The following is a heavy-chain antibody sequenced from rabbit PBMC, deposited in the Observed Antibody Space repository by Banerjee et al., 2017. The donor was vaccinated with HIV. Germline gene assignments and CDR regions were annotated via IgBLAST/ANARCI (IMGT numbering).Heavy chain of an antibody. CDR2: IGAGNSGNT. J-gene: IGHJ4*01. Sequence: QEQLEESGGDLVKPEGSLTLTCTASGFDFSSGYYMCWVRQAPGKGLEWIACIGAGNSGNTKYASWAKGRFTISKTSSTTVTLQMTSLTAADTATYFCARDGSTNDYYFNLWGPGTLVTVS. CDR1: GFDFSSGYY. V-gene: IGHV1S45*01. CDR3: ARDGSTNDYYFNL. D-gene: IGHD1-1*01.